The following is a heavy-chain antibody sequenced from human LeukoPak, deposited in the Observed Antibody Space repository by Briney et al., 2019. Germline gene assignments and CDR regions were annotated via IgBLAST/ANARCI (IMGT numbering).Heavy chain of an antibody. Sequence: GGSLGLSCAASGFTFDDYAMHWVRQAPGKGLEWVSGISWNSGSIGYADSVKGRFTISRDNAKNSLYLQMNSLRAEDTALYYCAKVRYSSSWYGYYFDYWGQGTLVTVSS. V-gene: IGHV3-9*01. CDR3: AKVRYSSSWYGYYFDY. J-gene: IGHJ4*02. D-gene: IGHD6-13*01. CDR2: ISWNSGSI. CDR1: GFTFDDYA.